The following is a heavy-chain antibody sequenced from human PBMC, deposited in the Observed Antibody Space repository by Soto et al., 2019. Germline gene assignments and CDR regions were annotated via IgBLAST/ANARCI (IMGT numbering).Heavy chain of an antibody. V-gene: IGHV1-18*01. D-gene: IGHD4-4*01. CDR3: ARETTARYYYYGMDV. Sequence: QVQLVQSGAEVKKPGASVKVSCKASGYIFTSYGISWVRQAPGQGLGGMGWISAYKGNTNYAQKLQGRVTMTTDTSTSTAYMELRSLRSDDTAVYYCARETTARYYYYGMDVWGQGTTVTVSS. CDR2: ISAYKGNT. CDR1: GYIFTSYG. J-gene: IGHJ6*02.